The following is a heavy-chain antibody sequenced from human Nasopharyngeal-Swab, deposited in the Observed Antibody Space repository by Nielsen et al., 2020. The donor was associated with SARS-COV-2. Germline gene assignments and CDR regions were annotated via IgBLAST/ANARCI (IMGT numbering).Heavy chain of an antibody. Sequence: SETLSLTCAVSGASISTGRYSWDWIRQPPGKGLEWLGSIYYSGTTYYNPSLKSRVTISVDTSKNQFSLKLNSATAADTAVYYCARWSSWYNWLDPWGQGTQVIVSS. CDR2: IYYSGTT. CDR1: GASISTGRYS. J-gene: IGHJ5*02. CDR3: ARWSSWYNWLDP. D-gene: IGHD6-13*01. V-gene: IGHV4-39*01.